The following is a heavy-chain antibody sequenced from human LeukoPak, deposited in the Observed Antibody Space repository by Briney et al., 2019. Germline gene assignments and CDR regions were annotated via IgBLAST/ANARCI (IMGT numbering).Heavy chain of an antibody. CDR1: GYTFTSYA. Sequence: ASVKVSCKASGYTFTSYAMHWVRQAPGQRLEWMGWINAGNGNTKYSQKFQGRVTITRDTSASTAYMELSSLRSEDTAVYYCVREAVDSSVDWFDPWGQGTLVTVSS. D-gene: IGHD4-23*01. CDR3: VREAVDSSVDWFDP. V-gene: IGHV1-3*01. CDR2: INAGNGNT. J-gene: IGHJ5*02.